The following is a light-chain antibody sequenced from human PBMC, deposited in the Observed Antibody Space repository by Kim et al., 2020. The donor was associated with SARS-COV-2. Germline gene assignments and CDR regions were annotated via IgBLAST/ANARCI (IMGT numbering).Light chain of an antibody. CDR2: AVS. CDR3: SSYTSSSTRV. J-gene: IGLJ3*02. CDR1: SSDVGGYTS. Sequence: QSALTQPASVSGSPGQSITISCTGTSSDVGGYTSVSWYQQHPGKAPKLMIYAVSTRPSGVSNRFSGSKSGNTASLTISGLQAEDEADYYCSSYTSSSTRVFGGGTQLTVL. V-gene: IGLV2-14*03.